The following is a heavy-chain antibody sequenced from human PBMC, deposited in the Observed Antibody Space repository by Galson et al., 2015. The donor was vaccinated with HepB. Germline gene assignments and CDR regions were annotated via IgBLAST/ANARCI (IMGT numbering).Heavy chain of an antibody. J-gene: IGHJ4*02. Sequence: SVKVSCKASGYTFTSYGISWVRQAPGQGLEWMGWISAYNGNTNYAQKLQGRVTMTTDTSTSTAYMELRSLRSDDTAVYYCARARGRYIVATNSLDYWGQGTLVTVSS. V-gene: IGHV1-18*01. D-gene: IGHD5-12*01. CDR2: ISAYNGNT. CDR3: ARARGRYIVATNSLDY. CDR1: GYTFTSYG.